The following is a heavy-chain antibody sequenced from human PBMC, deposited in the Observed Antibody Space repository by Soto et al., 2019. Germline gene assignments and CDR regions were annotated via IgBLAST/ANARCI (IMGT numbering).Heavy chain of an antibody. V-gene: IGHV1-46*01. CDR1: GYTFTSYY. D-gene: IGHD2-15*01. Sequence: GASVKVSCKASGYTFTSYYMHWVRQAPGQGLEWMGIINPSGGSTSYAQKFQGRVTMTRDTSTSTVYMELSSLRSEDTAVYYCARDLGVVVAARGYYYYGMDVWGQGTTVTVSS. J-gene: IGHJ6*02. CDR3: ARDLGVVVAARGYYYYGMDV. CDR2: INPSGGST.